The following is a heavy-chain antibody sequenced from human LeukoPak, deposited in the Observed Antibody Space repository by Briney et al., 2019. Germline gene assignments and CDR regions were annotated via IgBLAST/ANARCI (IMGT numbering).Heavy chain of an antibody. V-gene: IGHV4-34*01. Sequence: SETLSLTCAVYGGTFRGYYWSWIRQPPGKGLEWIGEIHYTGATNCKPSLKSRVTISGDPSKNQVSLRVYSVTAADTAVYYCARGVLGPYYFDLWGRGTLVTVSS. CDR2: IHYTGAT. CDR1: GGTFRGYY. D-gene: IGHD7-27*01. CDR3: ARGVLGPYYFDL. J-gene: IGHJ2*01.